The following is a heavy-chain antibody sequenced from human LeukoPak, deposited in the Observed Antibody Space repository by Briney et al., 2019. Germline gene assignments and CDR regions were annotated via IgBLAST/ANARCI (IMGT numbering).Heavy chain of an antibody. J-gene: IGHJ4*02. CDR1: GYTLTELS. CDR2: FDPGDGET. CDR3: ATDPRGYSYGFY. Sequence: GASVKVSCKVSGYTLTELSMHWVRQAPGKGLEWMGGFDPGDGETIYAQKFQGRVTMTEDTSTDTAYMELSSLRSEDTAVYYCATDPRGYSYGFYWGQGTLVTVSS. D-gene: IGHD5-18*01. V-gene: IGHV1-24*01.